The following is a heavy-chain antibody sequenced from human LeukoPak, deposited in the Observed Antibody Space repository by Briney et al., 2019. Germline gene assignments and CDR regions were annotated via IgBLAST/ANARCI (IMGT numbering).Heavy chain of an antibody. Sequence: PGGSLRLSCGASGFTFRSYGVHWVRQAPGKGLEWVAFIQKDGSNKYYGDSVKGRFTISRDNSKNTLYLQMNSLRVEDTAVYYCAKEMYDYVWGSYFENWGQGTPVTVSS. V-gene: IGHV3-30*02. CDR1: GFTFRSYG. CDR2: IQKDGSNK. D-gene: IGHD3-16*01. J-gene: IGHJ4*02. CDR3: AKEMYDYVWGSYFEN.